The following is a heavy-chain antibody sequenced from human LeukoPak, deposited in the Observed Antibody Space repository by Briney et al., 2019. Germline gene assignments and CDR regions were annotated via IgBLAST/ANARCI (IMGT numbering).Heavy chain of an antibody. Sequence: PGGSLRLSCAASGFTFSSYAMSWVRQAPGKGLEWVANIKQDGSEKYYVDSVKGRFTISRDNAKNSLYLQMNSLRAEDTAVYYCARAPLDKDYYDSSGPEYFQHWGQGTLVTISS. CDR1: GFTFSSYA. V-gene: IGHV3-7*01. D-gene: IGHD3-22*01. CDR2: IKQDGSEK. CDR3: ARAPLDKDYYDSSGPEYFQH. J-gene: IGHJ1*01.